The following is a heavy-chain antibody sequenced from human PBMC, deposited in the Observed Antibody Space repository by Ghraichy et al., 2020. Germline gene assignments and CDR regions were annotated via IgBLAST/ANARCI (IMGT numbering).Heavy chain of an antibody. D-gene: IGHD5/OR15-5a*01. Sequence: WVSAISGSGDRTYYADSVKGRFTISRDNPTNTFYVQMSSLRAEDTAVYYCAKVLGTERSTIPDVDHWGQGTLFSDSS. CDR3: AKVLGTERSTIPDVDH. CDR2: ISGSGDRT. J-gene: IGHJ4*02. V-gene: IGHV3-23*01.